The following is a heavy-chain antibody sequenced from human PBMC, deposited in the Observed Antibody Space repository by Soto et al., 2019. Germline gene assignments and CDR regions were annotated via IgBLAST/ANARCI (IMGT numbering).Heavy chain of an antibody. V-gene: IGHV4-34*01. CDR2: INRSGGT. D-gene: IGHD1-26*01. Sequence: QVQLQQEGAGLLKPSETLSLTCAVTGGSFSGHYWSWIRQAPGKGLEWIGEINRSGGTNYDPSLKKRVTISVDASKNHFSLRLSAVTAADTAVYYCARAPIIGATFFDYWGPGSLVTVSS. J-gene: IGHJ4*02. CDR3: ARAPIIGATFFDY. CDR1: GGSFSGHY.